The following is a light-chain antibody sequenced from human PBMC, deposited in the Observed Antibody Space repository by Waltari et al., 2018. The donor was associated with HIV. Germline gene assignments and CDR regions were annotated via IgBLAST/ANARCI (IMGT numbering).Light chain of an antibody. CDR3: SSYTSSGPRYVL. CDR1: SGGVGGYNF. J-gene: IGLJ2*01. V-gene: IGLV2-14*03. CDR2: NVS. Sequence: SALTQPPSVSGSPGQSINIYCRGTSGGVGGYNFVSWYQKHPGKAPKLIIYNVSSRPSGVFIRFSGSRSANTASLTISGLQVEDEADYFCSSYTSSGPRYVLFGGGTRLTVL.